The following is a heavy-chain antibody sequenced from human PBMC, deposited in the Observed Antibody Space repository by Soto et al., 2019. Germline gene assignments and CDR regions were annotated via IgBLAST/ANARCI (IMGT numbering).Heavy chain of an antibody. CDR3: ERANVGATFGHYYYAMDV. CDR1: GGTFSNYA. Sequence: QVQLVQSGPEVKKAGSSVRVSCKASGGTFSNYAISWVRQAPGQGLEWMGGIAPIFGTPNYAQNFQGRVTITADESPRTADMEVSALTSEEPALYYCERANVGATFGHYYYAMDVWGQGTTVTVSS. J-gene: IGHJ6*02. CDR2: IAPIFGTP. V-gene: IGHV1-69*12. D-gene: IGHD3-10*01.